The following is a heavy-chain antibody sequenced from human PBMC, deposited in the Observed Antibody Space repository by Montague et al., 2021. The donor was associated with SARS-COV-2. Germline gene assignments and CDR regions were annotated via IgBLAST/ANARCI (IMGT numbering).Heavy chain of an antibody. CDR1: GDSITRYGDSIGGYF. V-gene: IGHV4-4*07. CDR2: IYANGHF. Sequence: SETLSLTCSVSGDSITRYGDSIGGYFWSWIRQPAGNGLDWIGRIYANGHFDYNPSLISRVSMSMDTSKQEFSMRLISVTAADTAVYYCARDAYYFGQGRENPGAFDPWGQGILVTVSS. D-gene: IGHD2/OR15-2a*01. CDR3: ARDAYYFGQGRENPGAFDP. J-gene: IGHJ5*02.